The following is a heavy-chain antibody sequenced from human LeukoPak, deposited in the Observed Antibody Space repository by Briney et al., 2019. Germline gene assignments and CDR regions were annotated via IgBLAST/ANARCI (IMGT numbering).Heavy chain of an antibody. D-gene: IGHD3-9*01. CDR2: IYDSGST. J-gene: IGHJ4*02. CDR1: DYSISLYY. Sequence: PSETLSLTCTVSDYSISLYYWSWIRQPPGKGLDWIGYIYDSGSTKYNPSLKSRVSISVDTSKNQFSLKLSSVTAADTAVYYCARGNIDILAGWYYFDYWGQGTLVTVSS. CDR3: ARGNIDILAGWYYFDY. V-gene: IGHV4-59*01.